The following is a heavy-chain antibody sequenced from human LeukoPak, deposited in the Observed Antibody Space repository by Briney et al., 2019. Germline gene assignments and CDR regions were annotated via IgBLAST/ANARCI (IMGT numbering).Heavy chain of an antibody. CDR3: ARHLKYYDSSPEFDP. CDR1: GGSISKYY. D-gene: IGHD3-22*01. J-gene: IGHJ5*02. Sequence: PSETLSLTCSVTGGSISKYYWSWIRQPPGKGLEWIGYSYTSGTTNYNPSLKSRVTISVDTSNNQFSLKLSSVTAADTAVYYCARHLKYYDSSPEFDPWGQGTLVTVSS. V-gene: IGHV4-4*09. CDR2: SYTSGTT.